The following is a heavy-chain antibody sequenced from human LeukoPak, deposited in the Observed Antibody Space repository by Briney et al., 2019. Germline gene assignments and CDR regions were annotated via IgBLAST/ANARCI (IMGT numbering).Heavy chain of an antibody. Sequence: PGGSLRLSCAASGFTFSSYSMNWVRQAPGKGLEGASPISSSSSYIYYADSVKGRFTISRDNAKNSLYLQMNSLRAEDTAVYYCARDNYYGSGYEYFQHWGQGTLVTVSS. V-gene: IGHV3-21*01. D-gene: IGHD3-10*01. CDR2: ISSSSSYI. CDR3: ARDNYYGSGYEYFQH. J-gene: IGHJ1*01. CDR1: GFTFSSYS.